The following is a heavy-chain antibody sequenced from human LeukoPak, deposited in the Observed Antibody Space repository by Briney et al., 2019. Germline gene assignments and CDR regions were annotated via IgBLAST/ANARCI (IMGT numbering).Heavy chain of an antibody. CDR3: ARVRYSPSRNGIDW. Sequence: GGLLLSSAASGFPFSSYSMSWGRRAPGKGRGWGWAIISDSRYIYYSDSMRGGFTISRDNAKKSLFLQMNSLRVADTAVYYCARVRYSPSRNGIDWWGQGTLVTVSS. J-gene: IGHJ4*02. CDR2: IISDSRYI. V-gene: IGHV3-21*01. CDR1: GFPFSSYS. D-gene: IGHD5-12*01.